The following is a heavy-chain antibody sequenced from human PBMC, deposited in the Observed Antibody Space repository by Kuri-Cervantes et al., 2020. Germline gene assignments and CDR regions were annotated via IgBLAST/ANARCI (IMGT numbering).Heavy chain of an antibody. J-gene: IGHJ5*02. V-gene: IGHV5-51*01. Sequence: GESLKISCKGSGYSFTSYWIGWVRQMPGKGLEWMGIIYPGDSDTRYSPSFQGQVTISADKSISTAYLQWSSLKASDTAMYYCARRTVKMATIGEWFDPWGQGTLVTVSS. CDR2: IYPGDSDT. CDR1: GYSFTSYW. D-gene: IGHD5-24*01. CDR3: ARRTVKMATIGEWFDP.